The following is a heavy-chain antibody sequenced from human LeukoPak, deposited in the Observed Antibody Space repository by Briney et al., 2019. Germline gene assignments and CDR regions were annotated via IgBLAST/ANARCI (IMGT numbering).Heavy chain of an antibody. J-gene: IGHJ4*02. CDR3: ASVFYSSGLDGFDY. Sequence: SETLSLTCTVSGGSISSSRYYWGWIRQPPGKGLECIGTIYYSGSTYYNPSLKSRVTLSVDTSKNQFSLKLGSVTAADTAVYYCASVFYSSGLDGFDYWGQGTLVTVSS. V-gene: IGHV4-39*01. CDR2: IYYSGST. CDR1: GGSISSSRYY. D-gene: IGHD6-19*01.